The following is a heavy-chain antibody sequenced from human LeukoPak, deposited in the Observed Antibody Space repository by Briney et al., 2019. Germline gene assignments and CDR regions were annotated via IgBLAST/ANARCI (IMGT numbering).Heavy chain of an antibody. CDR2: ISHDGSNR. D-gene: IGHD6-13*01. V-gene: IGHV3-30*19. CDR3: ATRAAGPDYYFDN. CDR1: GFTFSSFG. Sequence: GGSLRLSCAASGFTFSSFGMHWVRQAPGKGLEWVAVISHDGSNRDYADSVQGRFTISRDNSKNTLYLQMNSLRAEDTAVYYCATRAAGPDYYFDNWGQGTLVTVSS. J-gene: IGHJ4*02.